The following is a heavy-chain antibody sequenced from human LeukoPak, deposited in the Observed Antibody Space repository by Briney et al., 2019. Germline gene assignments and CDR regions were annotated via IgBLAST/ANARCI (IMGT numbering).Heavy chain of an antibody. CDR1: GYTFTGYY. J-gene: IGHJ5*02. Sequence: ASVKVSCKASGYTFTGYYMHWVRQVPGQGLEWMGWINPNSGGTNYAQKFQGRVTMTRDTSISTAYMELSRLRSDDTAVYYCARTDIVATSWFDPWGQGTLVTVSS. D-gene: IGHD5-12*01. V-gene: IGHV1-2*02. CDR3: ARTDIVATSWFDP. CDR2: INPNSGGT.